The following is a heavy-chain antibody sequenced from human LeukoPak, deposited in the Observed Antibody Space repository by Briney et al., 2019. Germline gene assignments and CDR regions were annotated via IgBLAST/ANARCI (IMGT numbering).Heavy chain of an antibody. CDR2: INPNSGGT. Sequence: GASVKVSCKASGYTFTGYYMHWVRQAPGQGLEWMGWINPNSGGTNYAQKFQGRVTMTRDTSISTAYMELSRLRSDDTAVYYCAKDSVAYNGIYDAFDIWGQGTMVTVSS. CDR1: GYTFTGYY. D-gene: IGHD1-26*01. V-gene: IGHV1-2*02. J-gene: IGHJ3*02. CDR3: AKDSVAYNGIYDAFDI.